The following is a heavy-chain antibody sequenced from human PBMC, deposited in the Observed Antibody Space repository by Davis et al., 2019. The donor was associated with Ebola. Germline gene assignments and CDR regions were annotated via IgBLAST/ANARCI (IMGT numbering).Heavy chain of an antibody. Sequence: AASVKVSCKASGGTFSSYAISWVRQAPGQGLEWMGGIIPIFGTANYAQKFQGRVTITADESASTAYMELSSLRSEDTAVYYCRIVVVVAATTFDYWGQGTLVTVSS. V-gene: IGHV1-69*13. D-gene: IGHD2-15*01. CDR2: IIPIFGTA. J-gene: IGHJ4*02. CDR3: RIVVVVAATTFDY. CDR1: GGTFSSYA.